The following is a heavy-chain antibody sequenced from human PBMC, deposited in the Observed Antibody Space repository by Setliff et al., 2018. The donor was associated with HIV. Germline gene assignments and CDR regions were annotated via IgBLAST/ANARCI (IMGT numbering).Heavy chain of an antibody. J-gene: IGHJ5*02. Sequence: LRLSCAASGFSFRTYWMSWVRQAPGKGLEWVSSISASATYIYYADSVKGRFTISRDNAENSLYLQMNSLRAEDTAVYYCARDNGRYFDRGWFDPWGQGALVTVSS. D-gene: IGHD3-9*01. V-gene: IGHV3-21*01. CDR1: GFSFRTYW. CDR3: ARDNGRYFDRGWFDP. CDR2: ISASATYI.